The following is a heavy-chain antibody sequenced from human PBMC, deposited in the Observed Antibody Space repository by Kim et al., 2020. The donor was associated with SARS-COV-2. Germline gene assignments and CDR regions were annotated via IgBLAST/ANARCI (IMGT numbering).Heavy chain of an antibody. J-gene: IGHJ3*02. V-gene: IGHV3-48*03. Sequence: GGSLRLSCAASGFTFSSYEMNWVRQAPGKGLEWVSYISSSGSTIYYADSVKGRFTISRDNAKNSLYLQMNSLRAEDTAVYYCSRGTPPGIAAAVGDAFDIWGQGTMVTVSS. D-gene: IGHD6-13*01. CDR3: SRGTPPGIAAAVGDAFDI. CDR1: GFTFSSYE. CDR2: ISSSGSTI.